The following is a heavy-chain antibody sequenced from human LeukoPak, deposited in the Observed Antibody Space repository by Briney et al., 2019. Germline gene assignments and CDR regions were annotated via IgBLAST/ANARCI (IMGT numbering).Heavy chain of an antibody. CDR1: GFTFSSYS. CDR3: ARAYCSGGSCYSPSYYYYGMDV. Sequence: GGSLRLSCAASGFTFSSYSMNWVRQAPGKGLEWVPSISSSSSYIYYADSVKGRFTISRDNAKNSLYLQMNSLRAEDTAVYYCARAYCSGGSCYSPSYYYYGMDVWGKGTTVTVSS. J-gene: IGHJ6*04. D-gene: IGHD2-15*01. V-gene: IGHV3-21*01. CDR2: ISSSSSYI.